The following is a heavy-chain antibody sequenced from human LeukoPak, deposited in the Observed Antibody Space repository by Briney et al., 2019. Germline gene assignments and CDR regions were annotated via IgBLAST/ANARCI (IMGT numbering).Heavy chain of an antibody. CDR1: GGPFGVYY. CDR2: INHSGST. Sequence: SETLSLTCAVYGGPFGVYYWSWVRQPPGKGLEWIGEINHSGSTNYNPSLKSRVTISVDTSKNQFSLKLSSVTAADTAVYYCARTGVTASNWFDPWGQGTLVTVSS. V-gene: IGHV4-34*01. CDR3: ARTGVTASNWFDP. D-gene: IGHD3-10*01. J-gene: IGHJ5*02.